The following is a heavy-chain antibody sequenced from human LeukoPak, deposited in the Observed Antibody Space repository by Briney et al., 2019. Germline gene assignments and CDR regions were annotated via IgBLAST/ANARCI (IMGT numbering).Heavy chain of an antibody. J-gene: IGHJ6*03. CDR2: INPSRGST. D-gene: IGHD6-13*01. V-gene: IGHV1-46*01. Sequence: ASVTVSCKTSGYILSMFWMHGVRQAPGQGLEWLGIINPSRGSTTFAPKFQGRVSMTGDMTTNTVYMEMSGVTSEDTGIYFCARDVSARGAGVVAPGLLPLMNYFGFYMDVWGKGTSVTVSS. CDR1: GYILSMFW. CDR3: ARDVSARGAGVVAPGLLPLMNYFGFYMDV.